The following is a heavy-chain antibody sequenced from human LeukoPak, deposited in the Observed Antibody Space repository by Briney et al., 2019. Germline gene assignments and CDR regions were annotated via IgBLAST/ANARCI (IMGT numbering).Heavy chain of an antibody. CDR2: IYYSGST. V-gene: IGHV4-59*08. Sequence: KTSETLSLTCTVSGGSISSYYWSWIRQPPGKGLEWIGYIYYSGSTNYNPSLKSRVTISVDTSKNQFSLKLSSVTAADTAVYYCARLGALLRHFDYWGQGTLVTVSS. J-gene: IGHJ4*02. D-gene: IGHD6-6*01. CDR1: GGSISSYY. CDR3: ARLGALLRHFDY.